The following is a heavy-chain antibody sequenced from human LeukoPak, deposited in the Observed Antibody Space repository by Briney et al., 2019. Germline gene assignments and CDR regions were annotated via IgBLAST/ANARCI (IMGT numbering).Heavy chain of an antibody. CDR3: ARSLGIGYSSGWYGKNWFDP. Sequence: SETLSLTCTVSGGSISSYYWSWIRQPAGKGLEWIGRIYTSGSTNYNPSLKSRVTISVDKSKKQFSLKLSSVTAADTAVYYCARSLGIGYSSGWYGKNWFDPWGQGTLVTVSS. CDR2: IYTSGST. V-gene: IGHV4-4*07. D-gene: IGHD6-19*01. J-gene: IGHJ5*02. CDR1: GGSISSYY.